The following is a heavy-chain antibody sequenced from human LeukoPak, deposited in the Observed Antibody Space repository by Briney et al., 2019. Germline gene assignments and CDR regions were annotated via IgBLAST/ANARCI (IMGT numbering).Heavy chain of an antibody. CDR2: INSNSGDT. D-gene: IGHD6-13*01. Sequence: ASVKVSCKASGYTFTDYYLFWVRQAPGQGLEWMGWINSNSGDTKYAQKFQGRVTMTRDTSISTAYMEPSSLRSDDTAVYYCTRGGSGSNWYSGLDSWGQGTLVTVSS. CDR1: GYTFTDYY. J-gene: IGHJ5*01. V-gene: IGHV1-2*02. CDR3: TRGGSGSNWYSGLDS.